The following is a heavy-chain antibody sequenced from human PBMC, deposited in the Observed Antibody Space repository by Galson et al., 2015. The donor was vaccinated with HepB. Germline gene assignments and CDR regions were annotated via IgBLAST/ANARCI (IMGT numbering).Heavy chain of an antibody. Sequence: SLRLSCAASGFTFSSYAMHWVRQAPGKGLEWVAVISYDGSNKYYADSVKGRFTISRDNSKNTLYLQMNSLRAEDTAVYYCARAHYYGSGIFDYWGQGTLVTVSS. CDR3: ARAHYYGSGIFDY. V-gene: IGHV3-30*04. D-gene: IGHD3-10*01. CDR1: GFTFSSYA. J-gene: IGHJ4*02. CDR2: ISYDGSNK.